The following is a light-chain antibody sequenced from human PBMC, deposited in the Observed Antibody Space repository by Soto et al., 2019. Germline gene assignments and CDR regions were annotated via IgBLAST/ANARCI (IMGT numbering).Light chain of an antibody. CDR3: QQSYSTPIT. Sequence: DIQMTQSPSSLSASVGDRVTITCLASQSISSYLNWYQQKPGKAPKPLIYAASSLQSGVPSRFSGSGSGTDFTLTISSLQPEDFATYYCQQSYSTPITFGQGTRLEIK. J-gene: IGKJ5*01. CDR2: AAS. V-gene: IGKV1-39*01. CDR1: QSISSY.